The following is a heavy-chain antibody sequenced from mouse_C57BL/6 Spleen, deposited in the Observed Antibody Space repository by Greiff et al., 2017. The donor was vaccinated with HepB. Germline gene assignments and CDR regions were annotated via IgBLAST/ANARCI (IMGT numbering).Heavy chain of an antibody. CDR3: ARVVYSSMDY. J-gene: IGHJ4*01. V-gene: IGHV1-81*01. Sequence: LVESGAELARPGASVKLSCKASGYTFTSYGISWVKQSTGQGLEWIGEIYPRSGNTYYNEKFKGKATLTADKSSSTAYMELRSLTSEDSAVYFCARVVYSSMDYWGQGTSVTVSS. CDR1: GYTFTSYG. D-gene: IGHD2-1*01. CDR2: IYPRSGNT.